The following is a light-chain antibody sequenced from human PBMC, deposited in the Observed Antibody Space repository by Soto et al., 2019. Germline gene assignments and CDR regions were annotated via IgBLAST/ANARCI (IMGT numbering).Light chain of an antibody. CDR3: TSWTTNTTTI. V-gene: IGLV2-14*03. Sequence: QSALTQPASVSGSPGQSITISCTGTSSDIGAYNFVSWYQQHPGKAPKLMLYDVNIRPSGVSNRFSGSKSVNTASLTISGLQAEDEADYYCTSWTTNTTTIFGGGTKLTGL. CDR1: SSDIGAYNF. J-gene: IGLJ2*01. CDR2: DVN.